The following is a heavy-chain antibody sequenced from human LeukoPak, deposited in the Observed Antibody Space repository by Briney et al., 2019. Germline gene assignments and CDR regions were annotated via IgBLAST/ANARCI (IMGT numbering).Heavy chain of an antibody. V-gene: IGHV4-38-2*02. Sequence: PSETLSLTCTVSGYSISSGYYWGWIRQPPGKGLEWIGSIYHSGSTYYNPSLKSRVTISVDTSRNQFSLKLSSVTAADTAVYYCASPRIVGATGFDYWGQGTLVTVSS. CDR2: IYHSGST. CDR3: ASPRIVGATGFDY. CDR1: GYSISSGYY. J-gene: IGHJ4*02. D-gene: IGHD1-26*01.